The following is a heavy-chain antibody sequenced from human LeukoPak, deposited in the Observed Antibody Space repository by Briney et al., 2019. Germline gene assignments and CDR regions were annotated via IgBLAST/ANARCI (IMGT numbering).Heavy chain of an antibody. CDR3: ARGIAVADYYFDY. Sequence: SGPTLVHPSATLSLTCTVSGGAIRSYYWSWIRQPPGKGLEWIGYIYYSGSTNYNPSLKSRVTISGDTSKNQFSLKLSSVTAADTAVYYCARGIAVADYYFDYWGQGTLVTVSS. CDR2: IYYSGST. J-gene: IGHJ4*02. D-gene: IGHD6-19*01. CDR1: GGAIRSYY. V-gene: IGHV4-59*01.